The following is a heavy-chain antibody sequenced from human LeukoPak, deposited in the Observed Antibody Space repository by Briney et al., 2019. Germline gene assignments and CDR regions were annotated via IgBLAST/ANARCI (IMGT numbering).Heavy chain of an antibody. J-gene: IGHJ6*03. V-gene: IGHV1-18*01. CDR1: GYTFNTYV. CDR3: ARNGYYYYYMDV. Sequence: AASVKVSCKTSGYTFNTYVINWVRQAPGQGLEWMGWISAYNGNTNYAQKLQSRVTMTTDTSTSTAYMELRSLRSDDTAVYYCARNGYYYYYMDVWGTGTTVTVSS. CDR2: ISAYNGNT.